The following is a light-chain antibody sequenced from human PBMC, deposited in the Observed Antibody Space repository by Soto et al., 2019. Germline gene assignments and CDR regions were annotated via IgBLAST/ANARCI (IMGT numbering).Light chain of an antibody. Sequence: QSALTQPASVSGAPGQSITISCTGTSTDVGGYNYVSWYQQHPGKAPKLIIYEDSNRPSGVANRFSGSKSGNTASLTISGLQAEDEADYYWSSYTSSSARVFGGGTKVTVL. CDR3: SSYTSSSARV. V-gene: IGLV2-14*01. CDR2: EDS. CDR1: STDVGGYNY. J-gene: IGLJ3*02.